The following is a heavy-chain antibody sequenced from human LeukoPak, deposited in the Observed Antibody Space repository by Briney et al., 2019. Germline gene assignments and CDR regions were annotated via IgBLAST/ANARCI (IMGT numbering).Heavy chain of an antibody. D-gene: IGHD2-15*01. V-gene: IGHV3-7*01. J-gene: IGHJ4*02. Sequence: GGSLRLSCAASGFTFSSYWMSWVRQAPGKGLEWVANIKQDGSEKYYVDSVKGRFTISRDNSKNTLYLQMNSLRAEDTAVYYCARTSLVVVAATPSDYWGQGTLVTVSS. CDR1: GFTFSSYW. CDR3: ARTSLVVVAATPSDY. CDR2: IKQDGSEK.